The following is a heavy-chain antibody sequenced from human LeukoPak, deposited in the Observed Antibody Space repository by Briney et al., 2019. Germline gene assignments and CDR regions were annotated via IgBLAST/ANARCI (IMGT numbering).Heavy chain of an antibody. V-gene: IGHV4-31*03. CDR1: GVSISSGDYY. D-gene: IGHD3-9*01. Sequence: SQTLSLTCTVSGVSISSGDYYWSWIRQHPGKGLEYIGYISYSGSTYYNPSLRSRITISVDTSKNQLSLKLSSVTAADTAVYYCAREGYNILTGYSLQIDYWGQGTLVTVSS. J-gene: IGHJ4*02. CDR2: ISYSGST. CDR3: AREGYNILTGYSLQIDY.